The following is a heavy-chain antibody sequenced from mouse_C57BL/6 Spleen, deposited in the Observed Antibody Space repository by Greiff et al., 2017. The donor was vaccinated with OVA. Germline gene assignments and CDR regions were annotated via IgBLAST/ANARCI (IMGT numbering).Heavy chain of an antibody. CDR1: GYTFTDYE. V-gene: IGHV1-15*01. D-gene: IGHD2-1*01. J-gene: IGHJ1*03. CDR2: IDPETGGT. Sequence: VQLQQSGAELVRPGASVTLSCKASGYTFTDYEMHWVKQTPVHGLEWIGAIDPETGGTAYNQKFKGKAILTADKSASTAYMELRSLTSEDSAVYYCTRRLLWSRDFDVWGTGTTVTVSS. CDR3: TRRLLWSRDFDV.